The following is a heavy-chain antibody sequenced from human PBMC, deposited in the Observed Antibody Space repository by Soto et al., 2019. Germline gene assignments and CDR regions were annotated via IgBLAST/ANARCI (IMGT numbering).Heavy chain of an antibody. CDR2: VFYGGT. CDR1: GRSMSSNY. D-gene: IGHD5-18*01. J-gene: IGHJ4*02. CDR3: AGYRGALYFES. V-gene: IGHV4-59*01. Sequence: PSETLSLTCYVSGRSMSSNYWSWIRQSPDKGLEWLGYVFYGGTDYNPSLGGRVSMSVETSKSQYSLKLTSVTVADTAVYYCAGYRGALYFESWGPGSLVTVSS.